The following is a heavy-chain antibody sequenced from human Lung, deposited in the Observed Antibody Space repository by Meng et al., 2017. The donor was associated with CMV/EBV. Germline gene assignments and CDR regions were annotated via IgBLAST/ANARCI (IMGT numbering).Heavy chain of an antibody. J-gene: IGHJ5*02. CDR3: ARQAPDNWFDP. CDR1: SGRMGSGGDC. Sequence: SVASGRMGSGGDCGGGIRQHAEKGLEWSGYSYYDGTTHYNPSLRSRVSMSVDKAKNQFSLKLNSVTAADTAVYYCARQAPDNWFDPWGQGALVTVSS. V-gene: IGHV4-31*03. CDR2: SYYDGTT.